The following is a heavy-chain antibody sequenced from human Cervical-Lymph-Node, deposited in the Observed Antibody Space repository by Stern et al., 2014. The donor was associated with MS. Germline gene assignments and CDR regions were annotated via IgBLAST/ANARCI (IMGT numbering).Heavy chain of an antibody. CDR2: IDPGDSET. D-gene: IGHD5-24*01. J-gene: IGHJ4*02. CDR1: GYKFTNNW. CDR3: ARRGHGYMGIDY. Sequence: VQLVESGAEVKKPGESLRISCEVSGYKFTNNWIGWVRQMPGKGLEWMGIIDPGDSETRYSPSFQGKVTILVDKSNTTAYLQWSSLKASDTALYYCARRGHGYMGIDYWGQGTPVTVSS. V-gene: IGHV5-51*03.